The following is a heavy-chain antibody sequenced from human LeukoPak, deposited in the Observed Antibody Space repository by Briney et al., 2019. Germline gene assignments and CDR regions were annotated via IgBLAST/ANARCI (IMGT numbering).Heavy chain of an antibody. Sequence: GGSLRLSCAASGFTFSSYGMHWVRQAPGKGLEWVAFIRYDGSNKYYADSVKGRFTISRDNSKNTLYLQMNSLRAEDTAVYYCAKDYDRNGYNFPTFDTWGQGNLGAASS. CDR1: GFTFSSYG. D-gene: IGHD3-22*01. J-gene: IGHJ5*02. CDR2: IRYDGSNK. V-gene: IGHV3-30*02. CDR3: AKDYDRNGYNFPTFDT.